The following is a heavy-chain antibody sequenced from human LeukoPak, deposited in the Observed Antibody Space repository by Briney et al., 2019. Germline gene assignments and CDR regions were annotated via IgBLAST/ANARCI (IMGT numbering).Heavy chain of an antibody. V-gene: IGHV4-38-2*01. D-gene: IGHD4-23*01. Sequence: PSETLFLTCAVSGYSISTGYYWGWVRQPPGKGLEWIGNSYHSGTSYYNPSLKSRVSISVDTSKNQFSLKLRSVTAADTAVYYCARKYGSNAGYFDYWGQGALVTVSS. CDR3: ARKYGSNAGYFDY. J-gene: IGHJ4*02. CDR1: GYSISTGYY. CDR2: SYHSGTS.